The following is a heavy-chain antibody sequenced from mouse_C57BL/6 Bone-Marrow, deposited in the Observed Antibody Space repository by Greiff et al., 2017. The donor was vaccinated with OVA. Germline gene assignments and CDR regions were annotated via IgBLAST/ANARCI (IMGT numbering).Heavy chain of an antibody. V-gene: IGHV7-3*01. D-gene: IGHD2-5*01. CDR1: GFTFTDYY. Sequence: EVMLVESGGGLVQPGGSLSLSCAASGFTFTDYYMSWVRQPPGKALEWLGFIRNKANGYTTEYSASVKGRFTISRDNSQSILYLQMNALRAEDSATYYCATIYSNYDWFAYWGQGTLVTVSA. CDR3: ATIYSNYDWFAY. CDR2: IRNKANGYTT. J-gene: IGHJ3*01.